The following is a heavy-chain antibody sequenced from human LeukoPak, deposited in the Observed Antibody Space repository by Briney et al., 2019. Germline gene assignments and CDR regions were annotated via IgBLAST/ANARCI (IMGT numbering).Heavy chain of an antibody. CDR1: GFTFSSYW. Sequence: GGSLRLSCAASGFTFSSYWMSWVRQAPGKGLEWVANIKQDGSEKYYVDSVKGRFAISRDNAKNSLYLQMNSLRAEDTAVYYCARDGGSKDFDYWGQGTLVTVSS. D-gene: IGHD4-23*01. CDR2: IKQDGSEK. J-gene: IGHJ4*02. CDR3: ARDGGSKDFDY. V-gene: IGHV3-7*01.